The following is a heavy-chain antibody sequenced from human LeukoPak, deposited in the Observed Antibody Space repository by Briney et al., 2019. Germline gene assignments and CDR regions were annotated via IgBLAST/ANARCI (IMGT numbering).Heavy chain of an antibody. Sequence: SGPTLANPTQTLTLTCTFSGFSLSTSGVGVGWIRQPPGKDLEWLALIYWNDDKRYSPSLKSRLTITKDTSKNQVVPTMTNMDPVDTATYYCAHRRWGLWFGADFDYWGQGTLVTVSS. CDR1: GFSLSTSGVG. D-gene: IGHD3-10*01. CDR3: AHRRWGLWFGADFDY. J-gene: IGHJ4*02. CDR2: IYWNDDK. V-gene: IGHV2-5*01.